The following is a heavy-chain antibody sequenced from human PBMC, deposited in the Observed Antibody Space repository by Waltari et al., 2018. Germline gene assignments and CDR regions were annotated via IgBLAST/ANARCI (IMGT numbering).Heavy chain of an antibody. V-gene: IGHV3-15*01. J-gene: IGHJ3*02. CDR3: TTGGVKGPHDAFDI. Sequence: VQLVDSGGGLVKPGGSLSLSCAAPGSTFRSSWMPWVRQAPGKGLEWIGRIKSETDGGTTDYAAPVKGRFTISRDDSKNTLYLQLNSLKTEDTAVYYCTTGGVKGPHDAFDIWGQGAMVTVSS. CDR1: GSTFRSSW. D-gene: IGHD2-8*01. CDR2: IKSETDGGTT.